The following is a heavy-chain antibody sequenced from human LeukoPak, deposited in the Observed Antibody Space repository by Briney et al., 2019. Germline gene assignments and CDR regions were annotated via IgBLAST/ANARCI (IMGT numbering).Heavy chain of an antibody. V-gene: IGHV4-34*01. CDR1: GGSFSGYY. CDR3: ARGHGSGSYYNVGFDY. J-gene: IGHJ4*02. CDR2: INHSGST. Sequence: SETLSLTCAVYGGSFSGYYWSWIRQPPGKGLEWIGEINHSGSTNYNPSHKSRVTISVDTSKNQFSLKLSSVTAADTAVYYCARGHGSGSYYNVGFDYWGQGTLVTVSS. D-gene: IGHD3-10*01.